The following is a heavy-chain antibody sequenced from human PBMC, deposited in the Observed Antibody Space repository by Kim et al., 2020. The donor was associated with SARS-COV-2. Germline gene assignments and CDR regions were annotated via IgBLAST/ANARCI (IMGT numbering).Heavy chain of an antibody. CDR1: GFTFGDYA. J-gene: IGHJ4*02. V-gene: IGHV3-49*04. CDR2: IRSKAYGGTT. Sequence: GGSLRLSCTASGFTFGDYAMSWVRQAPGKGLEWVGFIRSKAYGGTTEYAASVKGRFTISRDDSKSIAYLQMNSLKTEDTAVYYCTGRLYFDWLLYGLVDYWGQGTLVTVSS. CDR3: TGRLYFDWLLYGLVDY. D-gene: IGHD3-9*01.